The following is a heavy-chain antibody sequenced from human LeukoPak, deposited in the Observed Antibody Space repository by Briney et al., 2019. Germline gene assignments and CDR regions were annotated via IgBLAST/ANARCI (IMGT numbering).Heavy chain of an antibody. CDR3: AKDGGTMVRGVTKGWFDP. J-gene: IGHJ5*02. D-gene: IGHD3-10*01. CDR1: GFTFSSYA. Sequence: GGSLRLSCAASGFTFSSYAMSWVRQAPGKGLEWVSAISGSGGSTYYADSVKGRFTISRDNSKNTLYLQMNSLRAEDTAVYYCAKDGGTMVRGVTKGWFDPWGQGTLVTVSS. V-gene: IGHV3-23*01. CDR2: ISGSGGST.